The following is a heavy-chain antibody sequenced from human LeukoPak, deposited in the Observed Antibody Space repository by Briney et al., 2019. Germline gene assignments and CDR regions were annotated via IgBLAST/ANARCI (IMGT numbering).Heavy chain of an antibody. Sequence: SVKVSCKASGGTFSSYAISWVRQAPGQGLEWMGVIIPIFGTANYAQKFQGRVTITTDESTSTAYMELSSLRSEDTAVYYCARESGGVGATTPLSYWGQGTLVTVSS. J-gene: IGHJ4*02. CDR1: GGTFSSYA. CDR2: IIPIFGTA. V-gene: IGHV1-69*05. CDR3: ARESGGVGATTPLSY. D-gene: IGHD1-26*01.